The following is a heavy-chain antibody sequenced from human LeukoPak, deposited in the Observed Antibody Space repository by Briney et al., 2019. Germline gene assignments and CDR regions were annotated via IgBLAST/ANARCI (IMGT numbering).Heavy chain of an antibody. V-gene: IGHV3-43*02. J-gene: IGHJ4*02. D-gene: IGHD3-22*01. CDR2: ISGDGGST. CDR1: GFTFDDYA. Sequence: GGSLRLSCAASGFTFDDYAMHWVRQAPGKGLEWVSLISGDGGSTYYADSVKGRFTISRDNSKNSLYLQMNSLRAEDMALYYCAKATRRGWLVEGGYFDYWGQGTLVTVSS. CDR3: AKATRRGWLVEGGYFDY.